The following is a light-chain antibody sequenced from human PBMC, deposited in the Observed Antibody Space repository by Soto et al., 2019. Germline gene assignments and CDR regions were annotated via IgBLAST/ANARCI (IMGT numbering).Light chain of an antibody. CDR1: QGVTTN. Sequence: EIVMTQSPATLSVSQGERVTLSCRAGQGVTTNFAWYQHKSGQSPRLLIYDVSTRATGVPARFSGTGSETDFTLTISGLQSEDSAVYFCQQYNNWPFCFGEVTRLEI. CDR3: QQYNNWPFC. CDR2: DVS. V-gene: IGKV3-15*01. J-gene: IGKJ5*01.